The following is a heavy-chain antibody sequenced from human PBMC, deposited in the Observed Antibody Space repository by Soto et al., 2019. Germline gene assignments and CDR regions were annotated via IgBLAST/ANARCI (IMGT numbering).Heavy chain of an antibody. V-gene: IGHV3-23*01. Sequence: EVQLLESGGGLVQPGGSLRLSCAASGFTFSNYAMTWVRQAPGKGLEWVSAISGSGGSTYYADSVKGRFTISRDNSKNTLYLQMNSLRAEDTAVYSCAKAVETVFYYYGLDVWGQGTTVTVSS. CDR1: GFTFSNYA. J-gene: IGHJ6*02. D-gene: IGHD6-19*01. CDR2: ISGSGGST. CDR3: AKAVETVFYYYGLDV.